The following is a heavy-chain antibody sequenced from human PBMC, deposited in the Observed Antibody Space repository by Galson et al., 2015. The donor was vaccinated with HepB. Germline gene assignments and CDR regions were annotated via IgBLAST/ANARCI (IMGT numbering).Heavy chain of an antibody. CDR3: TRPRGAAAGGTKYWYFDL. V-gene: IGHV3-73*01. CDR2: IRSKANSYAT. J-gene: IGHJ2*01. D-gene: IGHD6-13*01. CDR1: GFTFSGSA. Sequence: SLRLSCAASGFTFSGSAMHWVRQASGKGLEWVGRIRSKANSYATAYAASVKGRFTISRDDSKNTAYLQMNGLKTEDTAVYYCTRPRGAAAGGTKYWYFDLWGRGTLVTVSS.